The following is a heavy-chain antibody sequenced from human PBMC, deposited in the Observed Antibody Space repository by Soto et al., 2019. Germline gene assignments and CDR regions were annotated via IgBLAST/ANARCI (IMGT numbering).Heavy chain of an antibody. CDR2: IKQDGSEK. Sequence: GGSLRLSCAASGFTFSPYWMNWVRQAPGKGLEWVASIKQDGSEKFYVDSVEGRFTVSRDNARNSLFLHMNSLGAEDTAVYFCASRYDYVWGGTAFDIWVQGTLVTVSS. CDR1: GFTFSPYW. CDR3: ASRYDYVWGGTAFDI. D-gene: IGHD3-16*01. J-gene: IGHJ3*02. V-gene: IGHV3-7*01.